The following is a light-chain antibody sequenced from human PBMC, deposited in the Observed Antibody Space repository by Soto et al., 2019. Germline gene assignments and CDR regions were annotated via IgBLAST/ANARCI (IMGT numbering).Light chain of an antibody. V-gene: IGLV1-40*01. CDR3: QSYDSSLSGYV. CDR2: ENN. CDR1: SSNIGAGYE. Sequence: QSVLTQPPSVSEAPGQRVTISCTGSSSNIGAGYEAHWYQQVPGTAPKLLIYENNNRASGVPDRFSGYKSGTSASLAITGLQAEDEAEYYCQSYDSSLSGYVFGTGTKLTVL. J-gene: IGLJ1*01.